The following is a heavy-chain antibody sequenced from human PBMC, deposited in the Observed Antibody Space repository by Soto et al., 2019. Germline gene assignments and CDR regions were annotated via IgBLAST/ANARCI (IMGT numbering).Heavy chain of an antibody. Sequence: QVHLVQSGAEVKMPGASEKVSCKASGFTFTSYAITWVRQAPGQGLEWMGWISAYNGGTNYAQKFQGRVTMTTDSSTSTAYMELGSLTSDDTAVYFCARDFTGWPPDGVDSWGQGTLVTVSA. CDR2: ISAYNGGT. D-gene: IGHD3-16*01. CDR1: GFTFTSYA. J-gene: IGHJ4*02. V-gene: IGHV1-18*01. CDR3: ARDFTGWPPDGVDS.